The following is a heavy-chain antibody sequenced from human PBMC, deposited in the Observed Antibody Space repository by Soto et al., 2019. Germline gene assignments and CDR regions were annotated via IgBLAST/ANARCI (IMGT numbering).Heavy chain of an antibody. D-gene: IGHD1-26*01. Sequence: PGGSLRLSCAASGFTFSSYGMHWVRQAPGKGLEWVAVIWYDGSNKYYADSVKGRFTISRDNSKNTLYLQMNSLRAEDTAVYYCARDGAIVGATDWFDPWGQGTLVTVSS. CDR3: ARDGAIVGATDWFDP. CDR1: GFTFSSYG. CDR2: IWYDGSNK. V-gene: IGHV3-33*01. J-gene: IGHJ5*02.